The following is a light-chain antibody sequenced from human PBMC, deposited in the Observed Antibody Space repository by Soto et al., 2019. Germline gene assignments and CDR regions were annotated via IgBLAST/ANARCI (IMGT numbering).Light chain of an antibody. Sequence: QAVLTQPPSVSGAPGQRVTISCTGSSSNIGAGYEVHWYQHLPGKAPKLLIYGNTNRPSGVPDRFSGSKSGTSASLAITGLQAEDEADYYCQSYDSSLSASYVFGGGTNATVL. J-gene: IGLJ1*01. CDR2: GNT. V-gene: IGLV1-40*01. CDR1: SSNIGAGYE. CDR3: QSYDSSLSASYV.